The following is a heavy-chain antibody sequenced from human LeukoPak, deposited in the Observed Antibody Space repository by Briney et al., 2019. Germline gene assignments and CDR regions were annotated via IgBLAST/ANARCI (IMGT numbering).Heavy chain of an antibody. CDR3: ARDYDWALDH. J-gene: IGHJ4*02. CDR2: INHNGEAI. V-gene: IGHV3-48*02. Sequence: GGSLRLSCAASGFTVSSNYMSWVRQAPGKGLEWISYINHNGEAIYYPDFVKGRFTISRDNAKNSLYLQMNALRDEDTAVYYCARDYDWALDHWGQGTRVTVSS. CDR1: GFTVSSNY. D-gene: IGHD3-9*01.